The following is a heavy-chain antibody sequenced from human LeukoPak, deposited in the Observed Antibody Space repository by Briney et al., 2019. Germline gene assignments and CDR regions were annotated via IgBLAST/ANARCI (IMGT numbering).Heavy chain of an antibody. CDR2: ISAYNGNT. CDR3: ARDGGGRIAVAGTGWFDP. V-gene: IGHV1-18*01. J-gene: IGHJ5*02. D-gene: IGHD6-19*01. Sequence: ASVKVSCEASGYTFTSYGISWVRQAPGQGLEWMGWISAYNGNTNYAQKLQGRVTMTTDTSTSTAYMELRSLRSDDTAVYYCARDGGGRIAVAGTGWFDPWGQGTLVTVSS. CDR1: GYTFTSYG.